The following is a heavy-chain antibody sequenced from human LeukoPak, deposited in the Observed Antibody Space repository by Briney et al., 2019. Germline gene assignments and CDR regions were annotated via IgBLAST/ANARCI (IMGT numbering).Heavy chain of an antibody. J-gene: IGHJ4*02. Sequence: SETLSLTCTVSGGSISSSGYYWGWIRQPPGKGLEWIGSIYYSGSTYYTPSLKSRVTISVDTSKNQFSLKLNSVTAADTAVYYCARQGSPLRSGKGLDYWSQGTLVTVSS. CDR3: ARQGSPLRSGKGLDY. CDR1: GGSISSSGYY. CDR2: IYYSGST. D-gene: IGHD3-3*01. V-gene: IGHV4-39*01.